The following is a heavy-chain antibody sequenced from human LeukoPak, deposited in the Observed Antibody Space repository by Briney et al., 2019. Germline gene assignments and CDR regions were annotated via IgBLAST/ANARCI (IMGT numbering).Heavy chain of an antibody. CDR2: ISSSSSYT. V-gene: IGHV3-11*06. D-gene: IGHD3-9*01. CDR1: GFTFSDYY. J-gene: IGHJ4*02. CDR3: ARVGQGILTGYASDY. Sequence: GGSLGLSCAASGFTFSDYYMSWIRQAPGKGLEWVSYISSSSSYTNYADSVKGRFTISRDNAKNSLYLQMNSLRAEDTAVYYCARVGQGILTGYASDYWGQGTLVTVSS.